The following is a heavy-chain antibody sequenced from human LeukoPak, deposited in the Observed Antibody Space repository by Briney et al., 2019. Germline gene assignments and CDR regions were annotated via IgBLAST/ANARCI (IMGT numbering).Heavy chain of an antibody. CDR3: AREEYYSDNSGYYPHF. Sequence: SQTLSLTCTVSGDSISSGSYYWSWIRQPAGKGLEWIGRIYTSGSTNYNPSLKSRVTISVDTSKNQFSLKLSSVTAADTAVYYCAREEYYSDNSGYYPHFWGQGTLVTVSS. D-gene: IGHD3-22*01. J-gene: IGHJ4*02. CDR2: IYTSGST. CDR1: GDSISSGSYY. V-gene: IGHV4-61*02.